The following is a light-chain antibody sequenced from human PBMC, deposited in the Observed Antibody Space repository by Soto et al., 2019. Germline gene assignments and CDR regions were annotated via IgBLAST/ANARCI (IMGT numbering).Light chain of an antibody. J-gene: IGKJ1*01. CDR2: LGS. Sequence: DIVMTQSPLSLPVTPGEPASMSGRSSQSLLHSNGYNYLDWYLPKPGQSPQLLIYLGSNRASGVPDRFSGSGSGTDFTLKISRVEAEDFGVDYCMQPLQSWTFGQGTKVDIK. CDR3: MQPLQSWT. CDR1: QSLLHSNGYNY. V-gene: IGKV2-28*01.